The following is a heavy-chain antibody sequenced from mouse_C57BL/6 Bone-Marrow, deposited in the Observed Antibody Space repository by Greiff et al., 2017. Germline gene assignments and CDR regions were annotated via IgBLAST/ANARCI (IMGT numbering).Heavy chain of an antibody. CDR2: ISSGGDYI. CDR3: TRDMITTGGYYAMDY. CDR1: GFTFSSYA. Sequence: EVKLMESGEGLVKPGGSLKLSCAASGFTFSSYAMSWVRQTPEKRLEWVAYISSGGDYIYYADTVKGRFTISRDNARNTLYLQMSSLKSEDTAMYYCTRDMITTGGYYAMDYWGQGTSVTVSS. V-gene: IGHV5-9-1*02. D-gene: IGHD2-4*01. J-gene: IGHJ4*01.